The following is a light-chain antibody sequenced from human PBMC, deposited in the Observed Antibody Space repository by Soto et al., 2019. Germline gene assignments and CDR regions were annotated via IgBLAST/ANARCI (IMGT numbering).Light chain of an antibody. CDR3: QQYGSSPLMYT. V-gene: IGKV3-20*01. CDR2: GAS. Sequence: EIVLTQSPGTLSLSPGERATLFCRASQSVSSSYLAWYQQKPGQAPSLLIYGASTRAPGIPDRFSGTGSGTDFTLTISRLEPADFAVYYCQQYGSSPLMYTFGQGTKLEIK. CDR1: QSVSSSY. J-gene: IGKJ2*01.